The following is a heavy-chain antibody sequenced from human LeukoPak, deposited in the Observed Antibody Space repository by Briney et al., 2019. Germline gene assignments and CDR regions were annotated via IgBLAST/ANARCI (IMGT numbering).Heavy chain of an antibody. Sequence: GGSLRLSCAASGFTFSSYAMHWVRQAPGKGLEWVAVISYDGSNKYYADSVKGRFTISRDNSKNTLYLQMNSLRAEDTAVYYCAVEGRGSTSSFDYWGQGTLVTVSS. CDR2: ISYDGSNK. D-gene: IGHD2-2*01. CDR3: AVEGRGSTSSFDY. V-gene: IGHV3-30-3*01. CDR1: GFTFSSYA. J-gene: IGHJ4*02.